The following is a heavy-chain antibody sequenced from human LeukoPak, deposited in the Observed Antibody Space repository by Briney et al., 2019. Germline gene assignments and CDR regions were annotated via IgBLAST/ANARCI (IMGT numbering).Heavy chain of an antibody. D-gene: IGHD3-10*01. CDR2: IDHSGST. Sequence: PSETLSLTCTVSGYSISSDYYWGWIRQPPGKGLEWIGSIDHSGSTYYNASLKSRVTISIDTSKNHFSLKLNSVTAADTAVFYCARDGDLGGSGSYYSYYYYMDVWGKGTTVTVSS. J-gene: IGHJ6*03. CDR3: ARDGDLGGSGSYYSYYYYMDV. CDR1: GYSISSDYY. V-gene: IGHV4-38-2*02.